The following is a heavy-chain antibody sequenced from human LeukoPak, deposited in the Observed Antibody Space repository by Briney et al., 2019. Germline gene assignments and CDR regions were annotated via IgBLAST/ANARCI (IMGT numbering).Heavy chain of an antibody. CDR1: GFTFSSYR. CDR2: ISYDGSNK. J-gene: IGHJ4*02. D-gene: IGHD3-22*01. V-gene: IGHV3-30*03. Sequence: GGSLRLSCAASGFTFSSYRVNWVRQAPGKGLEWVAVISYDGSNKYYADSVKGRFTISRDNSKNTLYLQMNSLRAEDTAVYYCASGQAHYYDSSGFFDYWGQGTLVTVSS. CDR3: ASGQAHYYDSSGFFDY.